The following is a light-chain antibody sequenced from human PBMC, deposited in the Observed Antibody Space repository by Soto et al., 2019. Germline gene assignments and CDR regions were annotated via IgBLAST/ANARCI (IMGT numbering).Light chain of an antibody. CDR2: DDR. J-gene: IGLJ2*01. V-gene: IGLV3-21*02. CDR1: NLEFKS. CDR3: QVWDSDSDHVV. Sequence: SYELTQPPSVSVAPGQTASISCGGYNLEFKSVHWYQQRPGKAPVLVVFDDRDRPSGIPDRFSGASSGNTATLTISRVEAGDESDFYCQVWDSDSDHVVFGGGTKLTVL.